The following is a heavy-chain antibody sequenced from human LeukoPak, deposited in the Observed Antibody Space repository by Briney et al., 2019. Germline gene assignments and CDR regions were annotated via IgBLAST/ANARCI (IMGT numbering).Heavy chain of an antibody. V-gene: IGHV3-23*01. D-gene: IGHD2-2*01. CDR1: GFTFSSYA. CDR3: AKDRALFPDLPILDY. CDR2: ISGSGGST. Sequence: GGSLRLSCAASGFTFSSYAMSWVRQAPGKGLEWVSAISGSGGSTYYADSVKGRFTISRDNSKNTLYLQMNSLRAEDTAVYYCAKDRALFPDLPILDYWGQGTLVTASS. J-gene: IGHJ4*02.